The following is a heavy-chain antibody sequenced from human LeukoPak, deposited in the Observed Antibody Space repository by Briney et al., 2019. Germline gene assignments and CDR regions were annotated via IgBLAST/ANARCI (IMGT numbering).Heavy chain of an antibody. D-gene: IGHD3-10*01. CDR1: GFTFSSYG. CDR2: IWYDGSHK. Sequence: GGSLRLSCAASGFTFSSYGMHWVRQAPGKGLEWVAVIWYDGSHKYYADSVKGRFTISRDNSKDTLHLQMNSLRAEDTAVYYCARDLLLWFGELSGDSDYWGQGTLVTVSS. CDR3: ARDLLLWFGELSGDSDY. V-gene: IGHV3-33*01. J-gene: IGHJ4*02.